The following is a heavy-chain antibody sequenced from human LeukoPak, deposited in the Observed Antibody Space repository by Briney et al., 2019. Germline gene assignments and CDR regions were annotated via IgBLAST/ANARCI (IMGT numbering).Heavy chain of an antibody. D-gene: IGHD6-6*01. J-gene: IGHJ4*02. CDR2: IHTSGNT. CDR3: AREGSMTARPFVSIDY. V-gene: IGHV4-61*02. CDR1: GGSINSGNYY. Sequence: PSETLSLTCTVSGGSINSGNYYWSWIRQPAGKGLEWIGRIHTSGNTDYNPSLKSRVTMSVDTSKNQFSLKLSSVTAADTAVYYCAREGSMTARPFVSIDYWGQGTLVTISS.